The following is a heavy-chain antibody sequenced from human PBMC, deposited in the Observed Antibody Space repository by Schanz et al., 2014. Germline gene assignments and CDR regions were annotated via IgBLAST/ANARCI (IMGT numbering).Heavy chain of an antibody. D-gene: IGHD3-10*01. Sequence: VQLVESGGGLVKPGGSLRLSCAASGFTFSSNHMSWVRQAPGKGLEWVAVIWYDENNKYYADSVKGRFTMSRDNSKNTLYLQMNSLRAEDTAVYYCARANYRRKINFDYWGRGTLVTVSS. CDR1: GFTFSSNH. V-gene: IGHV3-33*08. J-gene: IGHJ4*02. CDR3: ARANYRRKINFDY. CDR2: IWYDENNK.